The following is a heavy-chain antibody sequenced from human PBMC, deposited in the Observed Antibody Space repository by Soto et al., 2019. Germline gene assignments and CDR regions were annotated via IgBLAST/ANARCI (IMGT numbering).Heavy chain of an antibody. CDR2: ISGSGGST. D-gene: IGHD1-26*01. CDR3: ARIPXSYPPVSDGQAGDWFDP. CDR1: GVTFTSYA. Sequence: GGSLRLSCAASGVTFTSYAMSWFRQAPGKGLEWVSAISGSGGSTYYADSVKGRFTISRDNSKNTLYLQMNSLRAEDTAVYYCARIPXSYPPVSDGQAGDWFDPWGQGTLVTVSS. J-gene: IGHJ5*02. V-gene: IGHV3-23*01.